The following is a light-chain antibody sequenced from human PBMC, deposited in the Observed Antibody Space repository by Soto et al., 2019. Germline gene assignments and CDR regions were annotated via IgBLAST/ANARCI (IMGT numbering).Light chain of an antibody. CDR2: EVS. Sequence: QSVLTQPASVSGSPGQSITISCTGTSSDVGGYNYVSWYQQHPDKAPKLMIYEVSNRPSGVSNRFSGSKSGHTASLTISGLQSEYEAEYFCTSYTSYSTLDVFGTGTKVTVL. J-gene: IGLJ1*01. V-gene: IGLV2-14*01. CDR3: TSYTSYSTLDV. CDR1: SSDVGGYNY.